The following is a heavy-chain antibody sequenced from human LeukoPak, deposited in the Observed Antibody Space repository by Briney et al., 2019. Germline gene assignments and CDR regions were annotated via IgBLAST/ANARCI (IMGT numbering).Heavy chain of an antibody. CDR1: GFTFRGYW. J-gene: IGHJ4*02. Sequence: SGRSLRPSCAASGFTFRGYWMHWVGQAPGKGRVWVSRINSDGSSTSYANSVTGRLTISRDNAKNTLYLQMHSLRAEDTAVYYCARDTTMVRGVPFWGQGTLVTVSS. D-gene: IGHD3-10*01. V-gene: IGHV3-74*01. CDR2: INSDGSST. CDR3: ARDTTMVRGVPF.